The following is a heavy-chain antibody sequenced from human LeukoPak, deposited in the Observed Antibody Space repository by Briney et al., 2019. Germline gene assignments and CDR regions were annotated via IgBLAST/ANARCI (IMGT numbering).Heavy chain of an antibody. CDR1: GYTFTSYG. V-gene: IGHV1-18*01. CDR2: ISAYNGNT. CDR3: AREGYCSSTSCYTRLMNYYYYYGMDV. D-gene: IGHD2-2*02. J-gene: IGHJ6*02. Sequence: ASVKVSCKASGYTFTSYGISWVRQAPGQGLEWMGWISAYNGNTNYAQKLRGRVTMTTDTSTSTAYMELRSLRSDDTAVYYCAREGYCSSTSCYTRLMNYYYYYGMDVWGQGTTVTASS.